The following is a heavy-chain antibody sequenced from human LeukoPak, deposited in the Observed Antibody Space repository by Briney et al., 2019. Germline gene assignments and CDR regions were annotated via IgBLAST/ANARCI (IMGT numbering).Heavy chain of an antibody. CDR1: GGSISSYY. D-gene: IGHD2/OR15-2a*01. J-gene: IGHJ4*02. V-gene: IGHV4-59*01. Sequence: SQTLSLTCTVSGGSISSYYWSWIRQPPGKGLEWIGYIYYSGSTNYNPSLKSRVSISVDTSKNQFSLKLRSVTAADTAVYYCARNDGTTSWVDYWGQGTLVTVSS. CDR3: ARNDGTTSWVDY. CDR2: IYYSGST.